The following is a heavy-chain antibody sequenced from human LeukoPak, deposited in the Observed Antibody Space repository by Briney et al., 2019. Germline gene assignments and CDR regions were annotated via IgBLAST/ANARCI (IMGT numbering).Heavy chain of an antibody. CDR3: ARIMTTVTTVEY. CDR2: ITSSSTST. Sequence: GGSLRLSCADSGFTFSSYSMNWVRQAPGKGLEWISYITSSSTSTHYADSVKGRFTISRDNAKNSLYLQMNSLRAEDTAVYYCARIMTTVTTVEYWGQGTLVTVSS. CDR1: GFTFSSYS. J-gene: IGHJ4*02. D-gene: IGHD4-17*01. V-gene: IGHV3-48*01.